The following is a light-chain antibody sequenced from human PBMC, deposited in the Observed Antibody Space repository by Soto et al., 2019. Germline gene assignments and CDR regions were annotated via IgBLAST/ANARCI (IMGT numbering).Light chain of an antibody. J-gene: IGKJ3*01. Sequence: EIVLTQSPATLSLSPGERATLSCRASQSVSSYLVWYQQKPGQAPRLLIYDASNRATGIPARFSGSGSGTDFTLTITRLEPEDFAVYSCQQYGRSPFTFGPGTKVDIK. CDR2: DAS. CDR3: QQYGRSPFT. CDR1: QSVSSY. V-gene: IGKV3-11*01.